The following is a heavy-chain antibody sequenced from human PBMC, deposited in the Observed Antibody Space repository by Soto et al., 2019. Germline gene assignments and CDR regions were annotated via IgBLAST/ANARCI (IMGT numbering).Heavy chain of an antibody. J-gene: IGHJ4*02. V-gene: IGHV3-30*18. CDR3: AKDLGTVTPLDY. Sequence: QVQLVESGGGVVQPGRSLRLSCAASGFTFRSYGMQWVRQAPVKGLEWVAVIAYDGSNKYDADSVKGRFTISRDNSKNTLYLQMNSLRAEDTAVYYCAKDLGTVTPLDYWGQGTLVTVSS. D-gene: IGHD4-17*01. CDR2: IAYDGSNK. CDR1: GFTFRSYG.